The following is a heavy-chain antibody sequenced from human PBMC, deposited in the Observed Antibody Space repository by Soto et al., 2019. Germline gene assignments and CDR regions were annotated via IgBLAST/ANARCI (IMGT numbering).Heavy chain of an antibody. CDR2: ISGSGIST. CDR3: AKHSDGSYQNWFDP. CDR1: GFIFSNYA. Sequence: GGSLRLSCAASGFIFSNYAMSWVRQAPGKGLEWVSVISGSGISTYYADSVKGRFTISRDNSKSTLSLQMNSLRAEDTAVYYCAKHSDGSYQNWFDPWGQGTLVTVSS. J-gene: IGHJ5*02. D-gene: IGHD1-26*01. V-gene: IGHV3-23*01.